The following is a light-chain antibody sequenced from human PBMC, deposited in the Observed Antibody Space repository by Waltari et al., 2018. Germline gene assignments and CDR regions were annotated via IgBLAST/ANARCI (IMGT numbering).Light chain of an antibody. V-gene: IGKV3-11*01. CDR2: DAS. CDR3: QQYNTWPIT. CDR1: QSVSRY. J-gene: IGKJ5*01. Sequence: EIVLTQSPATLSLSPGERATLSCRASQSVSRYLAWYQQKSGQAPRLLIYDASKRAAGNPARFSGSGSGTDFTLTISSLESEDFAVYYCQQYNTWPITFGQGTRL.